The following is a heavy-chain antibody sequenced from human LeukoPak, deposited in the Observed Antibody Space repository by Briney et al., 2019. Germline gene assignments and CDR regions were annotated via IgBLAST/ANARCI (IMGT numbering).Heavy chain of an antibody. CDR1: GYTFTNYG. CDR3: ARGNPYYYDSSGYYWRSYYFDY. Sequence: GASVKVSCKASGYTFTNYGISWVRQAPGQGLEWMGWISAYNGNTNYAQKLQGRVTMTTDTSTSTAYMELRSLRSDDTAVYYCARGNPYYYDSSGYYWRSYYFDYWGQGTLVTVSS. CDR2: ISAYNGNT. J-gene: IGHJ4*02. V-gene: IGHV1-18*01. D-gene: IGHD3-22*01.